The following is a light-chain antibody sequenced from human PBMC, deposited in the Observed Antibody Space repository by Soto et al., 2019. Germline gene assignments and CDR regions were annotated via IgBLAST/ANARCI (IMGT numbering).Light chain of an antibody. CDR2: HAS. V-gene: IGKV1-5*01. J-gene: IGKJ1*01. CDR3: QQYNSYS. Sequence: DIQMTQSPSTLSASVGDTVTVTCRASQSVSGWLAWYQQKPGTAPKVLIYHASNLQSAVPSRFSGSGSGTEFTLTISSLQPDDFATYYCQQYNSYSFGQGTKVDIK. CDR1: QSVSGW.